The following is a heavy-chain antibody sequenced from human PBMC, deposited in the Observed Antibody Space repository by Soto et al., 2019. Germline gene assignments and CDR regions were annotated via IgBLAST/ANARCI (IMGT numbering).Heavy chain of an antibody. Sequence: ASVKVSCKASGYTFTSYYMHWVRQAPGQGLEWMGIINPSGGSTRSAQQFQGRVTMTRDTSTSTVYMELSSLRSEDTAVYYCARDSPPRNCSSTSCQENNWFDPWG. CDR1: GYTFTSYY. CDR3: ARDSPPRNCSSTSCQENNWFDP. V-gene: IGHV1-46*01. J-gene: IGHJ5*02. D-gene: IGHD2-2*01. CDR2: INPSGGST.